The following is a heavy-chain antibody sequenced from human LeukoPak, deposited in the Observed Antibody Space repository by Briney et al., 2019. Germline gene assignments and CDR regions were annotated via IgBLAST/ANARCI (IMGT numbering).Heavy chain of an antibody. CDR3: ARHPQDEAYYYGSETYAFDI. V-gene: IGHV5-51*01. Sequence: GESLKISCKGSGYRFTSYWIGWVRQMPGKGLEWMGIIYPGDSDTRYSPSFQGQVTISADKSISTAYLQWSSLKASDTAMYYCARHPQDEAYYYGSETYAFDIWGQGTMVTVSS. CDR1: GYRFTSYW. CDR2: IYPGDSDT. J-gene: IGHJ3*02. D-gene: IGHD3-10*01.